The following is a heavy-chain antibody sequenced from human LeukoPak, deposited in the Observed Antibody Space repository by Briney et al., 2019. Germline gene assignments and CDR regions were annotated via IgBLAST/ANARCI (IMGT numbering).Heavy chain of an antibody. V-gene: IGHV1-69*05. D-gene: IGHD3-22*01. Sequence: LVKVSCKASGGTFSSYAISWVRQAPGQGLEWMGGIIPIFGTANYAQKFQGRVTITTDESTSTAYMELSSLRSEDTAVYYCAREATYYYDSSGPRRGWFDPWGQGTLVTVSS. CDR1: GGTFSSYA. CDR3: AREATYYYDSSGPRRGWFDP. CDR2: IIPIFGTA. J-gene: IGHJ5*02.